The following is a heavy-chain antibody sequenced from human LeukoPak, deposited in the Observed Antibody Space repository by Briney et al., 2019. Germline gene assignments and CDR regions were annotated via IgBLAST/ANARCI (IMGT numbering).Heavy chain of an antibody. D-gene: IGHD3-10*01. J-gene: IGHJ4*02. CDR2: ISGSGGST. CDR3: AKPRVTL. V-gene: IGHV3-23*01. CDR1: GGSFSGYY. Sequence: ETLSLTCAVYGGSFSGYYWSWVRQAPGKGLEWVSAISGSGGSTYYADSVKGRFTISRDNSKNTLYLQMNSLRAEDTAVYYCAKPRVTLGGQGTLVTVSS.